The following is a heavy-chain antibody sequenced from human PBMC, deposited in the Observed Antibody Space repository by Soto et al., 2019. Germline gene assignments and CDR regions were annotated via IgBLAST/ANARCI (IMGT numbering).Heavy chain of an antibody. J-gene: IGHJ4*02. CDR1: GYTFTSYG. CDR2: ISASNGNT. D-gene: IGHD6-13*01. CDR3: AREDSSQGFDY. V-gene: IGHV1-18*01. Sequence: QVQLVQSGAEVKNSGASVKVSCKASGYTFTSYGFSWVRQAPGQGLEWMGWISASNGNTNYAQKFQGRVTITADESTSTAYMELSSLRSEDTAVYYCAREDSSQGFDYWGQGTLVTVSS.